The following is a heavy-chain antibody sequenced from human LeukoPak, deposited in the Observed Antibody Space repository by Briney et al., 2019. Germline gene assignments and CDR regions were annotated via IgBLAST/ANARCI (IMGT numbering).Heavy chain of an antibody. Sequence: GGSLRLSCAASGFTFSSYDMHWVRQATGKGVEWVSAIGTAGDTYYPVSVKGRFTIPRENAKISLYLRMNSLRAGDTAVYYCTGGPLAAAGTTYDMDGWGKGTTVTAAS. CDR3: TGGPLAAAGTTYDMDG. CDR2: IGTAGDT. D-gene: IGHD6-13*01. J-gene: IGHJ6*03. CDR1: GFTFSSYD. V-gene: IGHV3-13*01.